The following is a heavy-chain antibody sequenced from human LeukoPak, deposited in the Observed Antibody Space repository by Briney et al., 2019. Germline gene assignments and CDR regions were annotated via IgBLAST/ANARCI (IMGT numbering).Heavy chain of an antibody. J-gene: IGHJ4*02. V-gene: IGHV1-2*04. CDR1: GYTFTGYY. CDR3: ARGLWFGELTPYDY. D-gene: IGHD3-10*01. CDR2: INPNSGGT. Sequence: ASVKVSCKASGYTFTGYYMHWVRQAPGQGLEWMGWINPNSGGTNYAQKFQGWVTMTRDTSISTAYMELSRLRSDDTAVYYCARGLWFGELTPYDYWGQGTLVTVSS.